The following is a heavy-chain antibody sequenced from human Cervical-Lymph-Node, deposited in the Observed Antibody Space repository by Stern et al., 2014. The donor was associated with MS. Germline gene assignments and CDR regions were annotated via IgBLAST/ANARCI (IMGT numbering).Heavy chain of an antibody. D-gene: IGHD3-16*01. CDR2: INPNTRDT. CDR1: GYIFGAYY. J-gene: IGHJ4*02. V-gene: IGHV1-2*06. Sequence: VQLVQSGADVKKPGASLTVSCKTSGYIFGAYYIHWVRQAPGQGLEWMGRINPNTRDTDYARKFQDRVTMTRDTSINTAYMELFRLTSGASAIYYCARGREGVYFDYWGQGSLVVVSS. CDR3: ARGREGVYFDY.